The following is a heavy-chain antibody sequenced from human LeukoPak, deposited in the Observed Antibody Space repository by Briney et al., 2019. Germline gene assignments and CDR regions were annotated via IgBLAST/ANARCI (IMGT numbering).Heavy chain of an antibody. CDR3: ARDYYDSSGTIDY. D-gene: IGHD3-22*01. Sequence: ASVKVSCKASGGTFSSYAISWVRQAPGQGLEWMGGIIPIFGTANYAQKFQGRVTITADESTSTAYMELRSLRSDDTAVYYCARDYYDSSGTIDYWGQGTLVTVSS. V-gene: IGHV1-69*13. CDR1: GGTFSSYA. CDR2: IIPIFGTA. J-gene: IGHJ4*02.